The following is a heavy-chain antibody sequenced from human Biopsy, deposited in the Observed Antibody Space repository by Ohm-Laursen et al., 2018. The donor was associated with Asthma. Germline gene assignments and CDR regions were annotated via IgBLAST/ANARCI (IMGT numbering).Heavy chain of an antibody. Sequence: SSVKVSCKAPGGTFSNFAISWVRQAPGQGLEWLGGIMAVFGTTNYAQKFQGRVTITADESTSTAYMEVTSLRSEDTAIYYCVRCQVGYSSGWSLLLKKIYYSGMDVWGQGTAVTVSS. CDR1: GGTFSNFA. V-gene: IGHV1-69*01. CDR2: IMAVFGTT. CDR3: VRCQVGYSSGWSLLLKKIYYSGMDV. D-gene: IGHD6-19*01. J-gene: IGHJ6*02.